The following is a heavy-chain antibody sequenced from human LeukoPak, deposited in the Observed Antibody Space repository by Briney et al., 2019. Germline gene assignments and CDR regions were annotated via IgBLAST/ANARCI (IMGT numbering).Heavy chain of an antibody. D-gene: IGHD2-2*01. V-gene: IGHV6-1*01. J-gene: IGHJ4*02. CDR3: ARDQGCGTSTCFALFDY. Sequence: SQTLSLTCAISGDSVSSDSAGWSWIRQSPSRGLEWLGRTYYRSKWFYDDAVSVKSRITINPDTAKNQFSLQLDSVTPEDTAVYYCARDQGCGTSTCFALFDYWGQGTLVTVSS. CDR1: GDSVSSDSAG. CDR2: TYYRSKWFY.